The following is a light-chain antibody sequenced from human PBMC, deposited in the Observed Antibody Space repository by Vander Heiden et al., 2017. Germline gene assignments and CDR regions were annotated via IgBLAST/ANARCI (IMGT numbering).Light chain of an antibody. Sequence: QSVLTQPPSASVTPGQRLTISCSGRSFNIGSNTVNWYQQLPGTAPKALIYSNNQRTSGVPDRFSGSKSGTSASLAISGLQSEDEADYYCAAWDDSLNGRVVFGGGTKLTVL. J-gene: IGLJ2*01. CDR3: AAWDDSLNGRVV. CDR1: SFNIGSNT. V-gene: IGLV1-44*01. CDR2: SNN.